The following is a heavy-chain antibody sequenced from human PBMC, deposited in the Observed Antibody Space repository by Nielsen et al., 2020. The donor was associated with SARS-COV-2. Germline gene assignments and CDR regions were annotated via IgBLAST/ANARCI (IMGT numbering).Heavy chain of an antibody. V-gene: IGHV4-31*03. Sequence: SETLSLTCTVSGGSISTAGHSWTWIRQHPGKGLEWIGYIYYSGSTYYNPSLKSRVTISVDTSKNQFSLKLSSVTAADTAVYYCARHGYYYDSSGFDYWGQGTLVTVSS. CDR1: GGSISTAGHS. J-gene: IGHJ4*02. CDR2: IYYSGST. D-gene: IGHD3-22*01. CDR3: ARHGYYYDSSGFDY.